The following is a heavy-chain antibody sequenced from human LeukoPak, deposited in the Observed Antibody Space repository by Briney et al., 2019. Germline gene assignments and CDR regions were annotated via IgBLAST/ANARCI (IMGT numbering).Heavy chain of an antibody. Sequence: PGGSLRLSCAASGFTFSSYGMHGVRQAPGKGLEWVAVISYDGSKKYYADSVKGRFTISRDNSKNTLYLQMNSLRAEDTAVYYCAKGGGDYQQDAFDIWGQGTMVTVSS. V-gene: IGHV3-30*18. CDR1: GFTFSSYG. CDR3: AKGGGDYQQDAFDI. J-gene: IGHJ3*02. CDR2: ISYDGSKK. D-gene: IGHD2-21*02.